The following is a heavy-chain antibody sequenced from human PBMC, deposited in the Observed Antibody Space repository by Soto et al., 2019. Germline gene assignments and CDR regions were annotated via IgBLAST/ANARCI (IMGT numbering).Heavy chain of an antibody. CDR3: AKDRPPSFSCSGPEYNRFYP. V-gene: IGHV3-23*01. J-gene: IGHJ5*02. D-gene: IGHD2-21*01. Sequence: GGSLRLSCAASGFTFSNYAMTWVRQAPGRGLQWVSTVGHSGDATYYADSVKGRFTISRDNSKDTLFLQMNSLRAEDTAIYYCAKDRPPSFSCSGPEYNRFYPWGQGTLVTVSS. CDR2: VGHSGDAT. CDR1: GFTFSNYA.